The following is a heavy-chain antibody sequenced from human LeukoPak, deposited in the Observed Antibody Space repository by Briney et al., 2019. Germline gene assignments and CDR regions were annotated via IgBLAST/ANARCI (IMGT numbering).Heavy chain of an antibody. J-gene: IGHJ4*02. CDR1: GFTFSNYG. Sequence: GGSLRLSCAGFGFTFSNYGMNWVRQAPGKGLEWVSGISGSGGSTYYADPVKGRFTISRDNSKNTLYLQMNSLRAEDTAVYYCAKARYIWGSYRRTPIDYWGQGTLVTVSS. CDR2: ISGSGGST. D-gene: IGHD3-16*02. V-gene: IGHV3-23*01. CDR3: AKARYIWGSYRRTPIDY.